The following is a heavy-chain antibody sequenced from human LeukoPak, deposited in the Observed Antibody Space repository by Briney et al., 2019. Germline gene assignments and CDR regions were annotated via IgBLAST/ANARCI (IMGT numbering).Heavy chain of an antibody. CDR2: INWNGGST. J-gene: IGHJ4*02. CDR1: GFTVSSNY. V-gene: IGHV3-20*04. Sequence: GGSLRLSCAASGFTVSSNYMSWVRQAPGKGLEWVSGINWNGGSTGYADSVKGRFTISRDNAKNSLYLQMNSLRAEDTAVYYCARGPYTDYWGQGTLVTVSS. D-gene: IGHD4-11*01. CDR3: ARGPYTDY.